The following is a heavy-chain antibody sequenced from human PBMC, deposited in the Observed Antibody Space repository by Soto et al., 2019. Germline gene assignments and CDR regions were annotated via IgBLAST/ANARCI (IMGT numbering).Heavy chain of an antibody. CDR1: GYSFATSG. CDR2: ISVYNGNT. J-gene: IGHJ4*02. CDR3: ARAGQYYDSSGYVN. D-gene: IGHD3-22*01. V-gene: IGHV1-18*01. Sequence: QVKLVQSGTEVKKPGASLKVSCKASGYSFATSGISWVRQAPGQGLEWMGWISVYNGNTNYDQKLHDRVTMTPDTATTTAYLELRSLRADDTAVYYCARAGQYYDSSGYVNWGQGTLVTVSS.